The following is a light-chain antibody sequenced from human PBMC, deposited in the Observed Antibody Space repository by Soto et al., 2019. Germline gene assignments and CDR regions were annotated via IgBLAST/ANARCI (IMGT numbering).Light chain of an antibody. CDR1: QSVSSSY. CDR3: QQYNNWPPWT. CDR2: GAS. Sequence: EIVLTQSPGTLSLSPGERASLSCRAIQSVSSSYLAWYQQKPGQAPRLLIYGASSRATGIPARFSGSGSGTEFTLTISSLQSEDFAVYYCQQYNNWPPWTFGQGTKV. J-gene: IGKJ1*01. V-gene: IGKV3-15*01.